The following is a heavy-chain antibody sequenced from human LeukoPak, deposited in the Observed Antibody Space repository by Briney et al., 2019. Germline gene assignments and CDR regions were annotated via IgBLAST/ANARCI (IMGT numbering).Heavy chain of an antibody. Sequence: ASVKVSCKASGYTFTGYYMYWVRQAPGQGLEWMGWINPNSGGTNYAQKFQGRVTMTRDTSTSTVYIELSSLRSEDTAVYYCARLGYCSSTSCYDPFDYWGQGTLVTVSS. CDR1: GYTFTGYY. D-gene: IGHD2-2*01. V-gene: IGHV1-2*02. CDR2: INPNSGGT. CDR3: ARLGYCSSTSCYDPFDY. J-gene: IGHJ4*02.